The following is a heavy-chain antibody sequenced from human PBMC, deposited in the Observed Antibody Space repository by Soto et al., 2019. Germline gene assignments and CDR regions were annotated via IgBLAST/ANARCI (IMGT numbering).Heavy chain of an antibody. Sequence: PSETLSLTCTVSGGSVSSGSYYWSWIRQPPGKGLEWIGSMYPTGSTYYNPSLKSRVTMSVDTSNNEFSLKLTSVTAADTAVYHCVRDLNYGLYYFDYWGQGTLVTVSS. J-gene: IGHJ4*02. CDR3: VRDLNYGLYYFDY. CDR2: MYPTGST. CDR1: GGSVSSGSYY. D-gene: IGHD3-10*01. V-gene: IGHV4-39*07.